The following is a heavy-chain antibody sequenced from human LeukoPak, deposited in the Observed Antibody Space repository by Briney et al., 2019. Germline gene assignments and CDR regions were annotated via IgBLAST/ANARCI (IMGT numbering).Heavy chain of an antibody. Sequence: GGSLRLSCAASGFTFSSYAMHWVRQAPGKGLEWVAVISYDGSNKYYADSVKGRFTISRDNSKNTLYLQMNSLRAEDTAVYYCARDRTTVTTGSPIYYYYYGMDVWGKGTTVTASS. CDR3: ARDRTTVTTGSPIYYYYYGMDV. D-gene: IGHD4-17*01. CDR1: GFTFSSYA. CDR2: ISYDGSNK. J-gene: IGHJ6*04. V-gene: IGHV3-30*04.